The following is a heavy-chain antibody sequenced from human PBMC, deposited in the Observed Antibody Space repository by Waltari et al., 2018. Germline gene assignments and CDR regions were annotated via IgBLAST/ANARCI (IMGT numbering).Heavy chain of an antibody. CDR1: EFTFSSYA. V-gene: IGHV3-30*09. CDR3: ARDYCDRTNCHGMDV. CDR2: ISNNERNI. Sequence: QVQLVESGGGVVQPGRSLRLSCAASEFTFSSYAMHWVRQAPGKGLEWVAFISNNERNIYYVDSVKGRFAISRDNSKKMLYLQMNSLRAEDTAVYYCARDYCDRTNCHGMDVWGQGTTVTVSS. J-gene: IGHJ6*02. D-gene: IGHD3-22*01.